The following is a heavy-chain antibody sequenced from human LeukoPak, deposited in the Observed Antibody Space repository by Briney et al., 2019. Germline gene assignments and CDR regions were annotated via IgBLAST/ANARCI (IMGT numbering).Heavy chain of an antibody. CDR1: GFTFSSYG. CDR2: IRYDGSNK. V-gene: IGHV3-30*02. D-gene: IGHD4-23*01. CDR3: ARDGYGGGNSGSGVYYYYYMDV. J-gene: IGHJ6*03. Sequence: GGSLRLSCAASGFTFSSYGMHWVRQAPGKGLEWVAFIRYDGSNKYYADSVKGRFTISRDNSKNTLYLEMNSLRVEDKGVYYCARDGYGGGNSGSGVYYYYYMDVWGKGTTVTVSS.